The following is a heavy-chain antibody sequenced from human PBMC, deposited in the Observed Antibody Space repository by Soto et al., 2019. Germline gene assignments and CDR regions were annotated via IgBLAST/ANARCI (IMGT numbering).Heavy chain of an antibody. CDR2: IYYSGST. D-gene: IGHD5-12*01. V-gene: IGHV4-59*08. CDR1: GGSISSYY. J-gene: IGHJ6*03. CDR3: ARTWNMAV. Sequence: SETLSLTCTVSGGSISSYYWSWIRQPPGKGLEWIGYIYYSGSTNYNPSLKSRVTISVDTSKNQFSLKLSSVTAADTAVYYCARTWNMAVWGKGTTVTVSS.